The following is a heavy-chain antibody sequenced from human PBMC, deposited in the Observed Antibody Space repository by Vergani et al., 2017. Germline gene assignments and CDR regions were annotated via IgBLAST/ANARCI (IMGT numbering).Heavy chain of an antibody. CDR3: AKQIYEFWNGYSYYYHYYMDV. CDR2: VSYSGAT. J-gene: IGHJ6*03. CDR1: GGSVDSRKHY. Sequence: QVLLQESGQGLVKPSETLSLTCTVSGGSVDSRKHYWGWIRQPPGKGLEWIGTVSYSGATYYTPSLKNRVKVSLNTSENQFSLQMSSVTAADTAVYYCAKQIYEFWNGYSYYYHYYMDVWGKGTTVTVSS. D-gene: IGHD3/OR15-3a*01. V-gene: IGHV4-39*01.